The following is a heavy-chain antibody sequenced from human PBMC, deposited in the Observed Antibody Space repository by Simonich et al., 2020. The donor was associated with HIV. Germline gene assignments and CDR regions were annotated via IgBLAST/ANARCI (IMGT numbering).Heavy chain of an antibody. J-gene: IGHJ4*02. D-gene: IGHD3-3*01. CDR2: INHSGNT. V-gene: IGHV4-34*01. Sequence: QVQLQQWGAGLLKPSETLSLTCAVYGGSFSGYYWRRIRPPPGKGLAWIGEINHSGNTNYKSSLNSRATISVDKSKNQFSLKLSSVTAADTAIYYCARRDRELILYFDYWGQGNLVTVSS. CDR1: GGSFSGYY. CDR3: ARRDRELILYFDY.